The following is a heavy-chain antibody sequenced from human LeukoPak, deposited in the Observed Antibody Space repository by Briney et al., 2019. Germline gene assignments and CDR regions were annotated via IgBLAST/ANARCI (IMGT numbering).Heavy chain of an antibody. D-gene: IGHD6-25*01. CDR1: GGSISSGAYY. V-gene: IGHV4-61*02. CDR2: IYANGSS. J-gene: IGHJ4*02. CDR3: ASEGLAAASNFYY. Sequence: SQTLSLTCTVSGGSISSGAYYWSWIRQPAGKGLEWIGRIYANGSSNYNPSLKSRVTISVDTSRNEFSLKLSSVTAADTALYYRASEGLAAASNFYYWGQGTLVAVSS.